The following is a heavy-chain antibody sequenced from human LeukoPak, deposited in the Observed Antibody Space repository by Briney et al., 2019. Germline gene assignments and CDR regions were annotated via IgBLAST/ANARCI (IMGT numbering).Heavy chain of an antibody. CDR1: GYSFTRYW. D-gene: IGHD3-22*01. J-gene: IGHJ4*02. CDR3: ARGDYYASSGFDS. Sequence: GESLKISCMGSGYSFTRYWIGWVRQMPGKGLEWMGIIYPGDSDSRYNPSFQGQVTFSADKSITTAYLQWSSLKASDTAMYYCARGDYYASSGFDSWGQGTLVTVSS. CDR2: IYPGDSDS. V-gene: IGHV5-51*01.